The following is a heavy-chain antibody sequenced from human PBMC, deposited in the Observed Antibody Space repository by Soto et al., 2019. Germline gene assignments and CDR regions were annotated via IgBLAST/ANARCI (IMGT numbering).Heavy chain of an antibody. CDR1: GFTFSSYG. Sequence: GGSLRLSCAASGFTFSSYGMHWVRQAPGQGLEWVAVISYDGSNKYYADSVKGRFTISRDNSKNTLYLQMKSLRAEDTAVYYCAKDRRWDYYDSSGLFDYWGQGTLVTVSS. CDR2: ISYDGSNK. J-gene: IGHJ4*02. V-gene: IGHV3-30*18. D-gene: IGHD3-22*01. CDR3: AKDRRWDYYDSSGLFDY.